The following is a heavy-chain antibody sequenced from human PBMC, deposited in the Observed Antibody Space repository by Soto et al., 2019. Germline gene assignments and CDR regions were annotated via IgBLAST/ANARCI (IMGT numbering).Heavy chain of an antibody. D-gene: IGHD3-10*01. J-gene: IGHJ4*02. Sequence: ETLSLTCTVSGDSMSGFYWSWIRQTPGKGLEWIGYINYVGRTSYYSPSLQSRVTITLDSSKNQFSLILSSVTAADTAVYFCARFRRNYFDYWGQGTQVTVSS. CDR2: INYVGRTS. V-gene: IGHV4-59*01. CDR3: ARFRRNYFDY. CDR1: GDSMSGFY.